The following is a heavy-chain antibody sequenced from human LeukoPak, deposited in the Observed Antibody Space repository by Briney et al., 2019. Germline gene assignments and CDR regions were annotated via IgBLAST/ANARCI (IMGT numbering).Heavy chain of an antibody. CDR1: GYNFITYW. J-gene: IGHJ6*02. CDR3: ARHRVDSSSPRGMDV. D-gene: IGHD6-13*01. Sequence: GESLKISCKGSGYNFITYWIGWVRQMPRKGLEWMGIISPGNSDTKYSPSFQGQVTFSADKSISTAYLQWSSLKASDTAIYYCARHRVDSSSPRGMDVWGQGTTVTVSS. CDR2: ISPGNSDT. V-gene: IGHV5-51*01.